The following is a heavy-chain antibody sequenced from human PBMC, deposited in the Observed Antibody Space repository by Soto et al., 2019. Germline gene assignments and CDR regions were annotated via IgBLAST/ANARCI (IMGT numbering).Heavy chain of an antibody. CDR3: ARQWGRKNDAFDI. CDR1: GYSFTSYW. Sequence: PGESLKISCKGSGYSFTSYWIGWVRQMPGKGLEWMGIIYPGDSDTRYSPSFQGQVTISADKSISTAYLQWSSLKASDTAMYYWARQWGRKNDAFDIWGKGTMVTVSS. J-gene: IGHJ3*02. CDR2: IYPGDSDT. V-gene: IGHV5-51*01. D-gene: IGHD3-16*01.